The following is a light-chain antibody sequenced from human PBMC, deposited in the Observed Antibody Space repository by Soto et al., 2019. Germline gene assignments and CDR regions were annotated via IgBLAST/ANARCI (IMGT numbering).Light chain of an antibody. Sequence: TQSPSSLSASVGDRVTITCQASQDISNYLNWYQQKPGKAPKLLIYDASNLETGVPSRFSGSGSGTDFTFTISSLQPEDIATYYCQQYDNLLGTFGQGTKLEIK. J-gene: IGKJ2*01. CDR1: QDISNY. CDR2: DAS. CDR3: QQYDNLLGT. V-gene: IGKV1-33*01.